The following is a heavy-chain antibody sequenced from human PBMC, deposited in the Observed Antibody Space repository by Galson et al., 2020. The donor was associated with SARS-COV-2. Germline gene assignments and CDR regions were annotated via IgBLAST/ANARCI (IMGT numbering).Heavy chain of an antibody. CDR3: ARYGRWWELLSGSDWFDP. J-gene: IGHJ5*02. CDR2: MNPNSGNT. CDR1: GYTFTSYD. D-gene: IGHD1-26*01. V-gene: IGHV1-8*01. Sequence: ASVKVSCKASGYTFTSYDINWVRQATGQGLEWMGWMNPNSGNTGYAQKFQGRVTMTRNTSISTAYMELSSLRSEDTAVYYCARYGRWWELLSGSDWFDPWGQGTLVTVSS.